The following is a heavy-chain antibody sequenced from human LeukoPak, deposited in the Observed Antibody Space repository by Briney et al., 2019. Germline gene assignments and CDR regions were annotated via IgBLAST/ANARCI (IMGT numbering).Heavy chain of an antibody. J-gene: IGHJ3*02. CDR2: INHSGST. CDR1: DGSFSGYY. Sequence: KPSETLSLTCAVYDGSFSGYYWSWIRQPPGKGLEWIGEINHSGSTNYNPSLNSRVTISVDTSKNQFSLKLSSVTAADTAVYYCARTSVHDAFDIWGQGTMVTVSS. V-gene: IGHV4-34*01. D-gene: IGHD6-19*01. CDR3: ARTSVHDAFDI.